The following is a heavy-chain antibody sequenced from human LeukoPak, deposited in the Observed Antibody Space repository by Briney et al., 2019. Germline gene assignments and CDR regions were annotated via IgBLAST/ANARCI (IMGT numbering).Heavy chain of an antibody. CDR1: GGSISSGGYS. V-gene: IGHV4-30-2*02. D-gene: IGHD3-10*01. J-gene: IGHJ4*02. CDR3: ARSLPPGDYFDY. Sequence: SQTLSLTCAVSGGSISSGGYSWSWIRQPPGKGLEWIGYIYYSGSTNYNPSLKSRVTISVDTSKNQFSLKLSSVTAADTAVYYCARSLPPGDYFDYWGQGTLVTVSS. CDR2: IYYSGST.